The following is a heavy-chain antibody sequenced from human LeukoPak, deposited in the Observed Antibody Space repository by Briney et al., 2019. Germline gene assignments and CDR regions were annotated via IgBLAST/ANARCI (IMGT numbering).Heavy chain of an antibody. CDR2: IYYSGST. CDR1: GGSISSGCYY. Sequence: SQTLSLTCTVSGGSISSGCYYWSWIRQHPGKGLEWIGYIYYSGSTYYNPSPKSRVAIAVDTSKSQFSLKLSSVTAADTAVYYCARVLLYMDVWGKGTTVTVSS. V-gene: IGHV4-31*03. D-gene: IGHD1-26*01. J-gene: IGHJ6*03. CDR3: ARVLLYMDV.